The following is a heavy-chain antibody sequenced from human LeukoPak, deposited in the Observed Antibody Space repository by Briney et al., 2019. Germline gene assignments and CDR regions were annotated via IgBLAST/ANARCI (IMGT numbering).Heavy chain of an antibody. CDR3: VRLRRNSDSSGYYYYYDY. J-gene: IGHJ4*02. V-gene: IGHV3-21*01. Sequence: GGSLRLSCAASGFTFSSYAMSWVRQAPGKGLEWVSSINRGATHIYYADSLRGRFIISRDDAKNSLYLQMNSLRAEDTAVYYCVRLRRNSDSSGYYYYYDYWGQGTLVTVSS. CDR1: GFTFSSYA. D-gene: IGHD3-22*01. CDR2: INRGATHI.